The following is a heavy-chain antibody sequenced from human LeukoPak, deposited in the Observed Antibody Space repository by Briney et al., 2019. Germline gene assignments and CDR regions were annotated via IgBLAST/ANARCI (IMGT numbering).Heavy chain of an antibody. CDR1: GFTFSNYR. J-gene: IGHJ4*02. V-gene: IGHV3-74*01. Sequence: GRTLRLSCAASGFTFSNYRMHWVRQTPGKGLVWVSRINSIVRTPSYADSVRGRFTISRDNAKNTLYLQMNSRRAENPAGYYCARDGKIYCSRNSCSLDYWGQGALVTVPS. CDR2: INSIVRTP. D-gene: IGHD2-2*01. CDR3: ARDGKIYCSRNSCSLDY.